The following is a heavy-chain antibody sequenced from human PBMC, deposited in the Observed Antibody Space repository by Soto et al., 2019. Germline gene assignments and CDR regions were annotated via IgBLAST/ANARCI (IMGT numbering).Heavy chain of an antibody. CDR3: ARDARDLRITMVRGAPNYYGMDV. J-gene: IGHJ6*02. Sequence: PSETLSLTCTVSGGSISSGGYYWSWIRQPPGKGLEWIGYIYYSGSTNYNHSLKSRVTISVDTSKNQFSLKLSSVTAADTVVYYCARDARDLRITMVRGAPNYYGMDVWGQGTTVTVSS. CDR1: GGSISSGGYY. CDR2: IYYSGST. D-gene: IGHD3-10*01. V-gene: IGHV4-61*08.